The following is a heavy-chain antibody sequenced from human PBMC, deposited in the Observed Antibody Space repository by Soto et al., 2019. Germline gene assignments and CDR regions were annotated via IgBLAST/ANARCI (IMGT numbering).Heavy chain of an antibody. Sequence: EVQLVESGGGLIQPGGSLRLSCAVSGFTVSNNYMSWVRQAPGKGLEGVSVIYSGGYTAYGDSVKGRFTISRDNSKHTIFLKKKTLGAAHPRVYYGAATRGGGGYWGQGTLVTVSS. CDR3: AATRGGGGY. CDR1: GFTVSNNY. J-gene: IGHJ4*02. D-gene: IGHD3-10*01. CDR2: IYSGGYT. V-gene: IGHV3-53*01.